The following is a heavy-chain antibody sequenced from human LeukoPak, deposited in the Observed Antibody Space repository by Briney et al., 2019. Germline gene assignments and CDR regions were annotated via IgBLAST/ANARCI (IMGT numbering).Heavy chain of an antibody. D-gene: IGHD5-18*01. J-gene: IGHJ4*02. CDR2: IYYSGAT. V-gene: IGHV4-59*08. CDR3: AGGYSYGYFDC. CDR1: GGSISSYY. Sequence: SETLSLTCTVSGGSISSYYWSWIRQPPGKGPEWIGYIYYSGATNHNPSLKSRVTISVDTSKNQFSLKVSSVTAADTAMYCCAGGYSYGYFDCWGQGTLVTVSS.